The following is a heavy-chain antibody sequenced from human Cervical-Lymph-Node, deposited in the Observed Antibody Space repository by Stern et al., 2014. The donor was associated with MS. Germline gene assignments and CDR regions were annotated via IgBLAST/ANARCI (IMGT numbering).Heavy chain of an antibody. CDR2: INGTNCHI. CDR3: VSDNWFDP. V-gene: IGHV3-21*01. CDR1: GITFSPYT. J-gene: IGHJ5*02. Sequence: VQLVESGGGLVKPGGSLRLSCAASGITFSPYTMNWVRQAPGRGLEWVSSINGTNCHILYADPVKGRFTISRDNAKNTLYLQMNSLRADDTAVYYCVSDNWFDPWGQGTLVTVSS.